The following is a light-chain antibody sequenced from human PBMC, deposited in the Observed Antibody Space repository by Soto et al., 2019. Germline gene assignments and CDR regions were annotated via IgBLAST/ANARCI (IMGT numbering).Light chain of an antibody. CDR2: DSN. V-gene: IGLV1-51*01. CDR3: GTWDSSLSAVV. J-gene: IGLJ2*01. CDR1: SSNIGNNY. Sequence: QSVLTQPPSVSAAPGQKVTISCSGSSSNIGNNYVSWYQQLPGMAPKLLIYDSNKRPSGIPDRFSGSKSGTSATLGITGLQTGDEADYYCGTWDSSLSAVVFGGGTKVTVL.